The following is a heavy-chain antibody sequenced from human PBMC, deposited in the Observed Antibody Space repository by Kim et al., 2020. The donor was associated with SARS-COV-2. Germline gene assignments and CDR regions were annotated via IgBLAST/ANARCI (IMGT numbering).Heavy chain of an antibody. CDR3: TRPTTTVTTLLLGS. CDR1: GFTFSDSP. D-gene: IGHD4-17*01. J-gene: IGHJ4*02. Sequence: GGSLRLSCAASGFTFSDSPMHWVRQASGKGLEWVGRIKSKVNSYATAYAASVKGRFTISRDDSENTAYLQMNSLKTEDTAVYYCTRPTTTVTTLLLGSWGQGTLVTVSS. CDR2: IKSKVNSYAT. V-gene: IGHV3-73*01.